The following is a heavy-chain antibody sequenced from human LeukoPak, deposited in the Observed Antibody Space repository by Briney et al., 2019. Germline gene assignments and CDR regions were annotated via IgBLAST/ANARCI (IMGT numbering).Heavy chain of an antibody. Sequence: ASVKVSCKASGYTFTNYAISWVRQAPGQGLEWMGWISAYNGNTNYAQKLHGRVTITTATSTSTVYMEFRSLRSDDTAVYYCERDVGEGFCSGGSCSDYWGQGNLVTVSS. V-gene: IGHV1-18*01. CDR3: ERDVGEGFCSGGSCSDY. CDR1: GYTFTNYA. J-gene: IGHJ4*02. CDR2: ISAYNGNT. D-gene: IGHD2-15*01.